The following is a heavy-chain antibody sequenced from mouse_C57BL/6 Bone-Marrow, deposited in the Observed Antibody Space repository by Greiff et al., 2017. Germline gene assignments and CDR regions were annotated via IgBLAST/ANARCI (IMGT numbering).Heavy chain of an antibody. V-gene: IGHV1-80*01. J-gene: IGHJ2*01. CDR1: GYAFSSYW. CDR2: IYPGDGDT. CDR3: ARYYGSSYSYYFDY. Sequence: QVQLQQSGAELVKPGASVKISCKASGYAFSSYWMNWVKQRPGKGLEWIGQIYPGDGDTNYNGKFKGKATLTADKSSSTAYMQLSSLTSEDSAVYFGARYYGSSYSYYFDYGGQGTTLTVSA. D-gene: IGHD1-1*01.